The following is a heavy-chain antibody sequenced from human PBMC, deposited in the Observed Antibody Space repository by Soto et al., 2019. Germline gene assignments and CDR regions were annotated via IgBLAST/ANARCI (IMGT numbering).Heavy chain of an antibody. CDR2: INAGNGNT. V-gene: IGHV1-3*01. D-gene: IGHD4-17*01. Sequence: ASVKVSCKASGYTFTTYAMHWVRQAPGQRLEWMGWINAGNGNTKYSQKFQGRVTITRDTSASTAYMELNNLRAEDTAVYYCARDRGDYEGLVPYSFDHWGQGTLVTVSS. CDR1: GYTFTTYA. J-gene: IGHJ4*02. CDR3: ARDRGDYEGLVPYSFDH.